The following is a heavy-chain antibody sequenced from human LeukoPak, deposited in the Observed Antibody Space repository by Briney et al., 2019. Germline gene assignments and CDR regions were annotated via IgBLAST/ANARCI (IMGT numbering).Heavy chain of an antibody. CDR1: GYIFTDYW. CDR2: IYPGDSDT. V-gene: IGHV5-51*01. Sequence: GESLKISCKGSGYIFTDYWIAWVRQMPGKGLEWMGIIYPGDSDTRYSPSFQGQVTISADRSITTAYLQWSRLKASDTAMYYCTRPNTSGPFDHWGQGTLVTVSS. D-gene: IGHD6-19*01. J-gene: IGHJ4*02. CDR3: TRPNTSGPFDH.